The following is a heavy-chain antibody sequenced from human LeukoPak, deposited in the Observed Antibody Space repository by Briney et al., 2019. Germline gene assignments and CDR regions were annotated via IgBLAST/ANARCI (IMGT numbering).Heavy chain of an antibody. D-gene: IGHD6-13*01. CDR1: GFTFNIYS. Sequence: GRSLRLSCAASGFTFNIYSMYWVRQAPGKGLEWVASMSSDASSEYYADSVKGRFTISRDNSKNMLYLQINSLRAEDTAVYHCARKKMAAAGKGAFDYWSQGTLVTVSS. CDR2: MSSDASSE. CDR3: ARKKMAAAGKGAFDY. V-gene: IGHV3-30*04. J-gene: IGHJ4*02.